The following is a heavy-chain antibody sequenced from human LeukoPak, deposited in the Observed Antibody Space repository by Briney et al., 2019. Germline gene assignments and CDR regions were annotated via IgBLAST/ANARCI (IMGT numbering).Heavy chain of an antibody. CDR3: ARDWAYGFDM. J-gene: IGHJ3*02. Sequence: PGGSLRLSCAASGFILSSYSMNWVRQAPGKGLEWVSHISTRSTTMSYTDSVRGRFTISRDNGKNSLYLQMNSLRAEDTAVYYCARDWAYGFDMWGQGTMVTVSS. V-gene: IGHV3-48*01. CDR1: GFILSSYS. CDR2: ISTRSTTM. D-gene: IGHD7-27*01.